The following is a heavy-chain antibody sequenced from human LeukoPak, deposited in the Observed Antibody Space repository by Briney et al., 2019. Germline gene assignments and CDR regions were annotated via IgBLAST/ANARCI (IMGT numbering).Heavy chain of an antibody. D-gene: IGHD2-2*01. V-gene: IGHV3-23*01. CDR3: ARSADRCSSSSCYPLI. CDR2: ISGSGGSR. J-gene: IGHJ4*02. Sequence: GGSLRLSCAASGFTFSSYAMSWVRQAPGKGLEWVSAISGSGGSRYNADSVKGQFTISRDNSKNTLYLQMNSLRAEDTAVYYCARSADRCSSSSCYPLIWGQGTLVTVSS. CDR1: GFTFSSYA.